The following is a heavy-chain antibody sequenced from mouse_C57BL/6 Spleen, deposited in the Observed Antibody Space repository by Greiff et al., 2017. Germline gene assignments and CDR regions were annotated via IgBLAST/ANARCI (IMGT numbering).Heavy chain of an antibody. CDR3: ARQSSRWGDD. V-gene: IGHV1-15*01. CDR2: IDPETGGT. Sequence: VKLQESGAELVRPGASVTLSCKASGYTFTDYEMHWVKQTPVHGLEWIGAIDPETGGTAYNQKFKGKATLTADKSSSTAYMQLSSLTSEDSAVYFCARQSSRWGDDWGQGTSVTVSS. J-gene: IGHJ4*01. D-gene: IGHD6-2*01. CDR1: GYTFTDYE.